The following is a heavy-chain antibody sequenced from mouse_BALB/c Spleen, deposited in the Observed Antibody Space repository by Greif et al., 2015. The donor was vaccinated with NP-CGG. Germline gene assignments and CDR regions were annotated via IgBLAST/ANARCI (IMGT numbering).Heavy chain of an antibody. D-gene: IGHD2-1*01. J-gene: IGHJ2*01. CDR2: TDPENGDT. CDR1: GFNIKDYY. V-gene: IGHV14-4*02. Sequence: EVQLQQSGAELVRSGASVKLSCTASGFNIKDYYMHWVKQRPEQGLEWIGWTDPENGDTEYAPKFQGKATMTADTSSNTASLHLRSLTSEDPAVHYCNAGNYYCGQGTPLTVSS. CDR3: NAGNYY.